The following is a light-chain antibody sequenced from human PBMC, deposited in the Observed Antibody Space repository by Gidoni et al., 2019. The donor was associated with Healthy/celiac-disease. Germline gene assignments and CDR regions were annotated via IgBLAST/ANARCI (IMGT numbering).Light chain of an antibody. CDR3: QQYNSYPWT. CDR1: QSISSW. CDR2: DAS. Sequence: DIQMTPSPSTLSASVGDRVTITCRASQSISSWLAWYQQKPGKALKLLIYDASSLESGVPSRFSGSGSGTEFTLTISSLQPDDFATYYCQQYNSYPWTFGQGTKVEIK. J-gene: IGKJ1*01. V-gene: IGKV1-5*01.